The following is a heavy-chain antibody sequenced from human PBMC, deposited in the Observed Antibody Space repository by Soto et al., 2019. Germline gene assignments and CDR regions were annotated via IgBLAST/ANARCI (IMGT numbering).Heavy chain of an antibody. Sequence: VQLVQSGAEVKKPGSSVKVSCKASGGTVSNYALSWVRQAPGQGLEWMGGIIPIFGTSNYAQKFQGRVTITADESTNTASIALSSLIAEDTAVYYWARARGYSYGDKYVVYWGQGTLVTVSA. J-gene: IGHJ4*02. D-gene: IGHD5-18*01. V-gene: IGHV1-69*01. CDR2: IIPIFGTS. CDR3: ARARGYSYGDKYVVY. CDR1: GGTVSNYA.